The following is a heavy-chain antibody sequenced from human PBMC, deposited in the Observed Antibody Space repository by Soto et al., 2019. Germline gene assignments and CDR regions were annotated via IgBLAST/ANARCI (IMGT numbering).Heavy chain of an antibody. CDR1: GFTFGDYA. J-gene: IGHJ4*02. CDR3: ATLPRNGRRSPFTC. D-gene: IGHD1-1*01. V-gene: IGHV3-49*03. CDR2: IRSRRYGGTP. Sequence: PGGSLRLSCSGSGFTFGDYALTWFRQSPGKGLECVGFIRSRRYGGTPDYATSVRGRFTISRDDSRGVAYLEMNSLNSDDTGVYYCATLPRNGRRSPFTCWGQGSPVTVSS.